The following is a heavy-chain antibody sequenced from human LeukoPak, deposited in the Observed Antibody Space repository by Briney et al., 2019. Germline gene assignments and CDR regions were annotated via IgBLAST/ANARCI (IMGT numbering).Heavy chain of an antibody. CDR2: IYYSGST. V-gene: IGHV4-31*03. CDR1: GGSISSGGYY. J-gene: IGHJ4*02. D-gene: IGHD3-22*01. Sequence: PSETLSLTCTVSGGSISSGGYYWSWIRQHPGKGLEWIGYIYYSGSTYYNPSLKSRVTISVDTSKNRFSLKLSSVTAADTAVYYCARCPNYYDSSGYCHWGQGTLVTVSS. CDR3: ARCPNYYDSSGYCH.